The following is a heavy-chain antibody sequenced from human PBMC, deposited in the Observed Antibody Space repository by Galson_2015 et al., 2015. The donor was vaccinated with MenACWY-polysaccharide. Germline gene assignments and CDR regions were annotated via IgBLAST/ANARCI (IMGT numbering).Heavy chain of an antibody. CDR1: GFTFSTYS. Sequence: SLRLSCAASGFTFSTYSMTWVRQAPGKGLEWVSYINGGSSTIYYADSVKGRFTTSRDNAKNSLYLRMNSLRDDDTAVYYCARDSGIAGADDYWGQGTLVTVSS. D-gene: IGHD6-13*01. CDR3: ARDSGIAGADDY. CDR2: INGGSSTI. V-gene: IGHV3-48*02. J-gene: IGHJ4*02.